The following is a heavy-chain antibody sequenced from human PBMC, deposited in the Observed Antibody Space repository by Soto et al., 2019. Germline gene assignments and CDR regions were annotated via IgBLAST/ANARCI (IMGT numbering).Heavy chain of an antibody. Sequence: SSETLSLTCTVSGGSISSYYWSWIRQPPGKGLEWIGYIYYSGSTNYNPSLKSRVTISVDTSKNQFSLKLSSVTAADTAVYYCARDAWYYYYMDVWGKGTTVTVSS. V-gene: IGHV4-59*01. J-gene: IGHJ6*03. CDR3: ARDAWYYYYMDV. CDR2: IYYSGST. CDR1: GGSISSYY.